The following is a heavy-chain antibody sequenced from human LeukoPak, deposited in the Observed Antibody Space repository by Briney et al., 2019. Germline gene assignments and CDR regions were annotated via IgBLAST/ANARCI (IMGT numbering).Heavy chain of an antibody. CDR3: AREGWGRAFDI. Sequence: SETLSLTCTVSGGSISSGDYYWSWIRQPPGKCLEWIGYIYYSGSTYYNPSLKSRVTISVDTSKNQFSLKLSSVTAADTAVYYCAREGWGRAFDIWGQGTMVTVSS. V-gene: IGHV4-30-4*01. CDR1: GGSISSGDYY. D-gene: IGHD7-27*01. J-gene: IGHJ3*02. CDR2: IYYSGST.